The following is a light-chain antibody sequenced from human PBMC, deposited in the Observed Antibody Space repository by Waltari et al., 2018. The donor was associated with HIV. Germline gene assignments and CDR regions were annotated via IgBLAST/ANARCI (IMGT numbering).Light chain of an antibody. V-gene: IGLV2-14*03. J-gene: IGLJ1*01. CDR2: DVS. Sequence: QSTLYQPASVSGLPLQSVTPPCTGLSRHSDVYKNLSWYQQHPGKAPKLLIYDVSNRPSGVSHRFSGSKSANTASLTISGLQAEDEADYYCSSYTTTSTLYVFGTGTKVTV. CDR3: SSYTTTSTLYV. CDR1: SRHSDVYKN.